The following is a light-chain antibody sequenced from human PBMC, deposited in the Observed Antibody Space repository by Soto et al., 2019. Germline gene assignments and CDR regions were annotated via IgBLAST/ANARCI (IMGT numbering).Light chain of an antibody. CDR1: QNVNSN. J-gene: IGKJ2*01. CDR2: GAS. V-gene: IGKV3-15*01. CDR3: QQYNNWPYT. Sequence: EIVMTQSPATLSVSPGERATLSCGASQNVNSNLAWYQQKPGQAPRLLIYGASTRATDIPARFSSSGSGTEFTLTISSLQSEDFAVYYCQQYNNWPYTFGQGTKLEIK.